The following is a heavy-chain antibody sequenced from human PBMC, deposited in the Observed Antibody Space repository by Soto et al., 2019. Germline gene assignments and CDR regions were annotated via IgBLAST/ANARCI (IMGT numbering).Heavy chain of an antibody. CDR2: ISGSGGST. CDR3: AKVPVVFGNPYYFDY. Sequence: GGSLRLSCAASGFTFSSYAMSWVRQAPGKGLEWVSAISGSGGSTYYADSVKGRFTISRDNSKNTLYLQMNSLRAEDTAVYYCAKVPVVFGNPYYFDYWGQGTLVTVSS. CDR1: GFTFSSYA. V-gene: IGHV3-23*01. D-gene: IGHD3-3*01. J-gene: IGHJ4*02.